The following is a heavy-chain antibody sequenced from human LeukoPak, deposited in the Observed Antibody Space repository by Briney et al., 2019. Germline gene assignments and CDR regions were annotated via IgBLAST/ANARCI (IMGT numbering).Heavy chain of an antibody. V-gene: IGHV3-23*01. CDR1: GFTFSNYA. J-gene: IGHJ4*02. CDR3: AKDVNDYSNSPTFDY. D-gene: IGHD4-11*01. CDR2: ISGSGGKT. Sequence: GGSLRLSCAASGFTFSNYAMTWVRQAPGKGLEWVPAISGSGGKTYYADSVKGRFTVSRDNSKNTLYLQMNSLRAEDTAVYYCAKDVNDYSNSPTFDYWGQGTLVTVSS.